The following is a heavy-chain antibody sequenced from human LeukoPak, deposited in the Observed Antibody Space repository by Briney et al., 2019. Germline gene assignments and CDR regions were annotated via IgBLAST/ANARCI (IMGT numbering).Heavy chain of an antibody. J-gene: IGHJ4*02. V-gene: IGHV4-38-2*02. CDR1: GYSISTGYY. CDR2: IYYSGST. D-gene: IGHD3-10*01. Sequence: PSETLSLTCTVSGYSISTGYYWSWIRQPPGKGLEWIGSIYYSGSTYYNPSLKSRVTISVDTSKNQFSLKLNSVTAADTAVYYCARGKEVITMLRGLKPGYYFDYWGQGTLVTVSS. CDR3: ARGKEVITMLRGLKPGYYFDY.